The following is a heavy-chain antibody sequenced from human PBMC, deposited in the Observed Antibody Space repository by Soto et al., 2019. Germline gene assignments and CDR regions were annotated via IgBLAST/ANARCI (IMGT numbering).Heavy chain of an antibody. V-gene: IGHV3-23*01. CDR1: GFTSDKYW. CDR2: ISHAGGGT. D-gene: IGHD6-19*01. J-gene: IGHJ5*02. CDR3: AKDGVAVAGTEWFDP. Sequence: PGGSLRLSCAASGFTSDKYWMSWVRQAPGKGLEWVPAISHAGGGTYYVDSVKGRFTISRDNSKNTLYLQMNSLRAEDTAVYYCAKDGVAVAGTEWFDPWGQGTLVTVSS.